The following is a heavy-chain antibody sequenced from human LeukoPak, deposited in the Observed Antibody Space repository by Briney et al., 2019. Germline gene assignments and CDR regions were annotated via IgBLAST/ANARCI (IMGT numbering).Heavy chain of an antibody. CDR2: IWYYGSNK. D-gene: IGHD1-1*01. V-gene: IGHV3-33*01. CDR1: GFTFSSYG. Sequence: LRLSYAASGFTFSSYGMHQVRQAPGMGAEGMAVIWYYGSNKYYADCVKCRFTISRDNSKNTLYLQMNSLRAEDTAVYYCARERHWNLYYFDYWGQGTLVTVSS. J-gene: IGHJ4*02. CDR3: ARERHWNLYYFDY.